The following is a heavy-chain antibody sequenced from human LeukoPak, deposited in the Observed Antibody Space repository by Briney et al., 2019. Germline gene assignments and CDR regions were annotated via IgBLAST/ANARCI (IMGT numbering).Heavy chain of an antibody. D-gene: IGHD4-17*01. CDR1: GFTFSSYG. Sequence: PGGTLRLSCAASGFTFSSYGMSWVRQAPGKGLEWVSAISGSGGSTYYADSVKGRFTISRDNSKNTLYLQMNSLRAEDTAVYYCAKYYGDYETAFDYWGQGTLVTVSS. V-gene: IGHV3-23*01. CDR3: AKYYGDYETAFDY. CDR2: ISGSGGST. J-gene: IGHJ4*02.